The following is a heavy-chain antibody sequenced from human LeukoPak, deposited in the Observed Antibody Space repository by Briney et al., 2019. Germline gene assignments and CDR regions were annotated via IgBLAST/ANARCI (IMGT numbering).Heavy chain of an antibody. D-gene: IGHD1-26*01. CDR3: ARSAVIRGVGYFDY. CDR2: IQYTGNT. Sequence: SETLSLTCTVSGGSISNSYWSWIRQPPGKGLEWIGYIQYTGNTNYNSSLKSRVTISVDTSKRQFSLKLTSVTAADTAVYYCARSAVIRGVGYFDYWGQGTLVTVSS. V-gene: IGHV4-59*01. CDR1: GGSISNSY. J-gene: IGHJ4*02.